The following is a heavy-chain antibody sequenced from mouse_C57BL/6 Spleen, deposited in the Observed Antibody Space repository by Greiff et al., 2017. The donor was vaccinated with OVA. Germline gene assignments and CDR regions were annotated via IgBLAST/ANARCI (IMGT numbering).Heavy chain of an antibody. CDR3: VRGRDSYGSSYAMDY. Sequence: DVMLVESGGGLVQPKGSLKLSCAASGFTFNTYAMHWVRQAPGKGLEWVARIRSKSSNYATYYADSVKDRFTISRDDSQSMLYLQMNNLKTEDTAMYYCVRGRDSYGSSYAMDYWGQGTSVTVSS. D-gene: IGHD1-1*01. CDR1: GFTFNTYA. CDR2: IRSKSSNYAT. V-gene: IGHV10-3*01. J-gene: IGHJ4*01.